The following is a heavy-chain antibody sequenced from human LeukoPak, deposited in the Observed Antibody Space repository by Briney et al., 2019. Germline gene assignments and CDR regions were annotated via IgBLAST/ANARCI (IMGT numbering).Heavy chain of an antibody. D-gene: IGHD5-12*01. J-gene: IGHJ4*02. Sequence: GGSLRLSCAASGFTFSSYWMNWGRQAPGKGLEWVANIKQDGSEKYYVDSVKGRFTISRDNAKNSLYLQMNSLRAEDTAVYYCVRGYSGYAYWGQGTLVTVSS. V-gene: IGHV3-7*03. CDR1: GFTFSSYW. CDR2: IKQDGSEK. CDR3: VRGYSGYAY.